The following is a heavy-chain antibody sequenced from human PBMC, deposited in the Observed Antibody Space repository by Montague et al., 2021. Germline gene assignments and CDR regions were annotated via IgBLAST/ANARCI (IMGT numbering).Heavy chain of an antibody. CDR1: GDSISSYEYY. CDR2: VYKRGDT. J-gene: IGHJ3*02. V-gene: IGHV4-4*07. Sequence: SETLSLTCSVSGDSISSYEYYWTWIRQPAGRGLEWIGRVYKRGDTNTNPSLRSRLTLSVDTSKNHFSLTLTSVTAADTAVYLCARDSPVVEPWVGEHKGAFDIWGQGTMVTVSS. CDR3: ARDSPVVEPWVGEHKGAFDI. D-gene: IGHD3-10*01.